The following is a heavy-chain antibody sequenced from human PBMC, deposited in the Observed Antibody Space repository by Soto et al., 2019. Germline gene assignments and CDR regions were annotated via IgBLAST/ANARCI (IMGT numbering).Heavy chain of an antibody. CDR2: ISGSGGST. J-gene: IGHJ6*03. CDR1: GFTFSSYA. V-gene: IGHV3-23*01. Sequence: GGSLRLSCAASGFTFSSYAMSWVRQAPGKGLEWVSAISGSGGSTYYADSVKGRFTISRDNSKNTLYLQMNSLRAEDTAVYYCAKKNVPKNGWRYYDFFRGGYYMDVWGKGTTVTVSS. D-gene: IGHD3-3*01. CDR3: AKKNVPKNGWRYYDFFRGGYYMDV.